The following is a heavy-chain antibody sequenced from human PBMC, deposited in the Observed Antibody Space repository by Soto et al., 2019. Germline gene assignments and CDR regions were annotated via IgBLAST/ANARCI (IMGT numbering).Heavy chain of an antibody. CDR2: ISGYNGDT. V-gene: IGHV1-18*01. Sequence: QGHLVQSGAEVKKPGASVKVSCKASGYTFTRYGISWVRQAPGQGLEWMGWISGYNGDTNYAQNLQGRVTMTIDTSTTTAYMELRSLTSDDTAVYYCAKNEQPPYYYYGLDVW. J-gene: IGHJ6*01. CDR3: AKNEQPPYYYYGLDV. CDR1: GYTFTRYG.